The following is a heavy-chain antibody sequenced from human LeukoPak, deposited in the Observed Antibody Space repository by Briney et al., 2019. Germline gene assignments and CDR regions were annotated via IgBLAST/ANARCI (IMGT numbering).Heavy chain of an antibody. Sequence: GGSLRLSCAASGFTFSSYGMHWVRQAPGKGLEWVAHIYYDGANKYYADSVKGRFTFSRDISKSTLYLQMNSLRAEDTAVYYCARDPSLDYWGQGTLVTVSS. CDR1: GFTFSSYG. J-gene: IGHJ4*02. CDR3: ARDPSLDY. V-gene: IGHV3-33*01. CDR2: IYYDGANK.